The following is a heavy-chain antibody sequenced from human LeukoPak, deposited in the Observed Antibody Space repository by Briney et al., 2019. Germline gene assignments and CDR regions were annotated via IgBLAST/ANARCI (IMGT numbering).Heavy chain of an antibody. V-gene: IGHV1-2*02. J-gene: IGHJ4*02. Sequence: AASVKVSCKASGYTFTNNDINWVRQAAGQGLEWMGWINPNSGGTNYAQKFQGRVTMTRDKSISTAYMELSRLRSDDTAVYYCARALDPYYYDSSGANPPDYWGQGTLVTVSS. D-gene: IGHD3-22*01. CDR1: GYTFTNND. CDR2: INPNSGGT. CDR3: ARALDPYYYDSSGANPPDY.